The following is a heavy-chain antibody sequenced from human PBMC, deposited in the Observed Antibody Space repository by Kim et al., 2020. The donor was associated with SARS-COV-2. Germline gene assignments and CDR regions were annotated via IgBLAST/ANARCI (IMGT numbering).Heavy chain of an antibody. CDR2: T. Sequence: TSSADAVKVRFIASRDNAKNTLYLQMNSLRAEDTAIYYCTRDVDWVFYDYWGQGTLVTVSS. D-gene: IGHD3-9*01. CDR3: TRDVDWVFYDY. J-gene: IGHJ4*02. V-gene: IGHV3-74*01.